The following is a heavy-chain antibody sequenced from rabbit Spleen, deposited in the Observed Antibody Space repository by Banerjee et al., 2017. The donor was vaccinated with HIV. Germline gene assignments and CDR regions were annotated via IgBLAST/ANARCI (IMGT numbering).Heavy chain of an antibody. Sequence: QQQLVESGGDLVKPEGSLTLTCTASGFSFSSAYDMCWVRQAPGKGLEWIGCIDGGSSSTWDPSWAKGPIPTSKTSSTMVTMQLTSRTAASTATYICARDLDGVIGWNFGWWGPGTLVTV. D-gene: IGHD1-1*01. CDR1: GFSFSSAYD. J-gene: IGHJ4*01. CDR3: ARDLDGVIGWNFGW. CDR2: IDGGSSST. V-gene: IGHV1S45*01.